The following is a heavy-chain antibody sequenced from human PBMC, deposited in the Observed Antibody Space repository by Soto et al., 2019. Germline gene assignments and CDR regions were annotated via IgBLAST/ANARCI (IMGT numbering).Heavy chain of an antibody. CDR2: ISSSSSYI. Sequence: KPWGSLRLSCAASGFTFISYSINWFRQAPGKGLEWVSSISSSSSYIYYADSVKGRFTISRDNAKNSLYLQMNSLRAEDTAVYYCARVSYDAFDIWGQGTMVTVSS. J-gene: IGHJ3*02. CDR1: GFTFISYS. V-gene: IGHV3-21*01. CDR3: ARVSYDAFDI.